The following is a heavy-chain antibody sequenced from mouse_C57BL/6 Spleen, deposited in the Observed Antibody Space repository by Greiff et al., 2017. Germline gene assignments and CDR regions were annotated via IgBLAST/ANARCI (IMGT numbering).Heavy chain of an antibody. D-gene: IGHD2-4*01. CDR1: GFTFSSYA. CDR3: TRDNYDYEGYAMDY. J-gene: IGHJ4*01. CDR2: ISSGGDYI. Sequence: EVQVVESGEGLVKPGGSLKLSCAASGFTFSSYAMSWVRQTPEKRLEWVAYISSGGDYIYYADTVKGRFTISRDNARNTLYLQMSSLKSEDTAMYYCTRDNYDYEGYAMDYWGQGTSVTVSS. V-gene: IGHV5-9-1*02.